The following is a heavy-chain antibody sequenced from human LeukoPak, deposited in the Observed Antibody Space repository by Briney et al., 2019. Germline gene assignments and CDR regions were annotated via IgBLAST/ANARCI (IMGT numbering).Heavy chain of an antibody. D-gene: IGHD3-3*01. CDR1: GFTFSSYG. CDR3: AKVWSAHPNYYYMDV. Sequence: PGGSLRLSCAASGFTFSSYGMHWVRQAPGKGLEWVAVISHGGSNKHYADSVKGRFTISRDNSKNTLYLQMNSLRAEDTAVYYCAKVWSAHPNYYYMDVWGKGTTVTVSS. V-gene: IGHV3-30*18. J-gene: IGHJ6*03. CDR2: ISHGGSNK.